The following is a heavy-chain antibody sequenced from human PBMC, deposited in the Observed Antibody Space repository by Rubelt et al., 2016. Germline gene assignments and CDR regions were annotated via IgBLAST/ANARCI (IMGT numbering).Heavy chain of an antibody. D-gene: IGHD4-23*01. Sequence: EVQLVESGGGLVQPGGSLRLSCAASGFTFSSYDMHWVRQATGKGLEWVSAFGTAGDTYYPGSVKGRLTITRGNAKDSLYLQMNSLRAEDTAVYYCAREVVKGCFDLWGRGTLVTVSS. V-gene: IGHV3-13*01. CDR3: AREVVKGCFDL. CDR1: GFTFSSYD. J-gene: IGHJ2*01. CDR2: FGTAGDT.